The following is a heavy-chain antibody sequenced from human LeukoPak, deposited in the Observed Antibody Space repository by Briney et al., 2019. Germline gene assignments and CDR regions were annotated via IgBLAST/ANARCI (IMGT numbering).Heavy chain of an antibody. Sequence: GASVKVSCKASGGTFSSYAISWVRQAPGQGLEWMGGIIPIFGTANYAQKFQGRVTITADESTSTAYMELSSLRSEDTAVYYCASDGIAEAGNFDYWGQGTLVTISS. D-gene: IGHD6-13*01. CDR3: ASDGIAEAGNFDY. V-gene: IGHV1-69*13. CDR2: IIPIFGTA. CDR1: GGTFSSYA. J-gene: IGHJ4*02.